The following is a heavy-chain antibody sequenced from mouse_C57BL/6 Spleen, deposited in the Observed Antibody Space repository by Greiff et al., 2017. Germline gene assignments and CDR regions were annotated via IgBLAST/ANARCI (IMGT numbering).Heavy chain of an antibody. J-gene: IGHJ4*01. CDR3: ARHRDYYAMDY. V-gene: IGHV5-12*01. CDR1: GFTFSDSY. Sequence: EVKLQESGGGLVQPGGSLKLSCAASGFTFSDSYMYWVRQTPEKRLEWVAYISNGGGSTYYPDTVKGRFTISRDNAKNTLYLQMSRLKSEDTAMYYCARHRDYYAMDYWGQGTSVTVSS. CDR2: ISNGGGST.